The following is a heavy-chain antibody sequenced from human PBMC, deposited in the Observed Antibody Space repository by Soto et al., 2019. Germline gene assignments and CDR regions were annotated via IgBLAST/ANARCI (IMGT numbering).Heavy chain of an antibody. CDR2: INPYTGGT. V-gene: IGHV1-2*04. CDR3: ARADMIRRVILDQ. J-gene: IGHJ4*02. CDR1: GYTFTDYY. D-gene: IGHD3-10*01. Sequence: ASVKVSCKASGYTFTDYYLHWVRQAPGQGLEWMGWINPYTGGTNYAQEFQGWVTMTRDTSISTAYMELSRLRSDDTAVYYWARADMIRRVILDQWGQGTRVTVSS.